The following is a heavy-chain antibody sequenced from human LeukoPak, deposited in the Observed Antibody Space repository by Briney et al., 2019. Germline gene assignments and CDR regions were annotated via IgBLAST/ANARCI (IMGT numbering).Heavy chain of an antibody. Sequence: SETLSLTCTVSGGSINNDDSYWSWIRQPPGKGLEWIGYIHNSGSTYYSPSLRSRVFISMDMSKNQFPLKLSSVTAADTAVYYCARAGDDDYWGQGTLVTVSS. D-gene: IGHD3-10*01. J-gene: IGHJ4*02. CDR2: IHNSGST. V-gene: IGHV4-30-4*01. CDR1: GGSINNDDSY. CDR3: ARAGDDDY.